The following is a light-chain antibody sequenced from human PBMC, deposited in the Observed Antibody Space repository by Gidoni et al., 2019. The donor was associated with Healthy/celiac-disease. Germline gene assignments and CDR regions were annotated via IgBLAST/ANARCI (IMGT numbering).Light chain of an antibody. Sequence: DLQLTQSPSFLSASVGDRVTITCRASQGISSYLAWYQQKPGKAHKLLIYAASNLQRGVPSRFSGSGAGTEVTLTISSLQTEDFATYYCQQLNSYPNFGQGTRLE. J-gene: IGKJ5*01. V-gene: IGKV1-9*01. CDR2: AAS. CDR1: QGISSY. CDR3: QQLNSYPN.